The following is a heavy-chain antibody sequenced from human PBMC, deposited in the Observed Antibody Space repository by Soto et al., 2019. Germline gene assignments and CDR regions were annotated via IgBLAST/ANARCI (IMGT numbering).Heavy chain of an antibody. CDR2: VSGSGDTT. CDR3: AKDRGMGSGWYHFDS. D-gene: IGHD6-19*01. Sequence: GGSLRLSCAASGFTFSSYAMTWVRQAPGKGLERVSHVSGSGDTTHYADSVKGRFTISRDNSKNTLYLQMNNLRAEDTAVYHCAKDRGMGSGWYHFDSWGQGTLVTVSS. V-gene: IGHV3-23*01. J-gene: IGHJ4*02. CDR1: GFTFSSYA.